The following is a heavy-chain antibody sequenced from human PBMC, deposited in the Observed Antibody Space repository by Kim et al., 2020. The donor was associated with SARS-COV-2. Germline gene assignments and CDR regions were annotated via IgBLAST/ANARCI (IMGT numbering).Heavy chain of an antibody. CDR3: ARGPVRSGSYPGGY. V-gene: IGHV1-69*01. D-gene: IGHD1-26*01. J-gene: IGHJ4*02. Sequence: AQKFQGRVTITADESTSTAYMELSSLRSEDTAVYYCARGPVRSGSYPGGYWGQGTLVTVSS.